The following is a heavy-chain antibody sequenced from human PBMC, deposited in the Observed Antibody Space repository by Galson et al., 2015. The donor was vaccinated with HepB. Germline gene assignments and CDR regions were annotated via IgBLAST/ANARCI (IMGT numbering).Heavy chain of an antibody. CDR3: AKDPDYYGSGSYSDY. CDR2: ISGSGGST. D-gene: IGHD3-10*01. Sequence: SLRLSCVASGFTFSSYAMSWVRQAPGKGLEWVSAISGSGGSTYYADSVKGRFTISRDNSKNTLYLQMNSLRAEDTAVYYCAKDPDYYGSGSYSDYWGQGTLVTVSS. CDR1: GFTFSSYA. V-gene: IGHV3-23*01. J-gene: IGHJ4*02.